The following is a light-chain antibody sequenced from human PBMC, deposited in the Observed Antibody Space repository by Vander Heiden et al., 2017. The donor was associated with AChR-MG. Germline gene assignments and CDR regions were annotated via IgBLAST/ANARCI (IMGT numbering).Light chain of an antibody. V-gene: IGKV3-15*01. Sequence: EIVMTQSPATLSVSPGERATLSCRASQSVSSDLAWYQQKPGQAPRLLFYGASTRAAGIPARFSGSGSGTEFTLTITSLQSEDFVVYYCQQYSNWPITFGQGTRLEIK. CDR3: QQYSNWPIT. CDR1: QSVSSD. J-gene: IGKJ5*01. CDR2: GAS.